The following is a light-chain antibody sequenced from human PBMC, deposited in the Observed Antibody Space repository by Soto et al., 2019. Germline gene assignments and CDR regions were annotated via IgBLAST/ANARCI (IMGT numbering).Light chain of an antibody. Sequence: DIDLTQSPSTLSASVGDRVTITCRASQSISSWLAWYQQKPGKAPKLLIYKASTLESGVPPRFSGSGSGTVFPHTITGLPPDDFATYYCHNCADSMWTFGQGTKVEIK. CDR1: QSISSW. CDR2: KAS. J-gene: IGKJ1*01. V-gene: IGKV1-5*03. CDR3: HNCADSMWT.